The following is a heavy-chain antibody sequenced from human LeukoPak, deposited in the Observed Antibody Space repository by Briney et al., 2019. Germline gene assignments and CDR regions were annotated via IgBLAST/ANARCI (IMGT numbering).Heavy chain of an antibody. CDR3: ARVGELVPAPHYYYGMGV. Sequence: PGGSLRLSCAASGFTFSSYEMNWVRQAPGKGLEWVSYISSSGSTIYYADSVKGRFTISRDNAKDSLYLQMNSLRAEDTAVYYCARVGELVPAPHYYYGMGVWGKGTTVTVSS. D-gene: IGHD2-2*01. CDR2: ISSSGSTI. J-gene: IGHJ6*04. V-gene: IGHV3-48*03. CDR1: GFTFSSYE.